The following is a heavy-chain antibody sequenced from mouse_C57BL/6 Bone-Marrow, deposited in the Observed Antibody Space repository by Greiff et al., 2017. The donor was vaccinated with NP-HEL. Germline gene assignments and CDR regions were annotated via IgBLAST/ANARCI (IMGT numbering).Heavy chain of an antibody. CDR3: ARDGRDYFDY. J-gene: IGHJ2*01. CDR2: IDPSDSYT. V-gene: IGHV1-50*01. D-gene: IGHD1-1*01. CDR1: GYTFTSYW. Sequence: QVQLQQSGAELVKPGASVKLSCKASGYTFTSYWMQWVKQRPGQGLEWIGEIDPSDSYTNYNQKFKGKATLTVDTSSSTAYMQLSSLTSDDSAVYYCARDGRDYFDYWGQGTTLTVSS.